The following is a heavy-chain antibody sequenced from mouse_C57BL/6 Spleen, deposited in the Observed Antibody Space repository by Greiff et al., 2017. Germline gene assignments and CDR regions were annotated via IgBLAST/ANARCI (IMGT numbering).Heavy chain of an antibody. Sequence: DVKLQESGPGLVKPSQSLSLTCSVTGYSITSGYYWNWIRQFPGNKMEWMGYLSYDGSTNYNPSLKNRISITRDTSKNQFFLKLNSVTTEDTATYYCATHDGYYVWFAYWGQGTLVTVSA. D-gene: IGHD2-3*01. J-gene: IGHJ3*01. CDR3: ATHDGYYVWFAY. CDR2: LSYDGST. CDR1: GYSITSGYY. V-gene: IGHV3-6*01.